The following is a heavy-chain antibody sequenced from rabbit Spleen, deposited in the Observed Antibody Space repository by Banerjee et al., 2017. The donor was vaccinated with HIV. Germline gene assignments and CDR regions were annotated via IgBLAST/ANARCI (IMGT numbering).Heavy chain of an antibody. CDR3: ARDAGSYDYIDVYFNL. Sequence: VESGGGLVKPGTSLTLICTASGFSFSTNYDMCWVRQAPGKGLEWIGCIYTGNGKNYYASWAKGRFTISKASSTMVTLEMTSLTAADTATYFCARDAGSYDYIDVYFNLWGQGTLVTVS. CDR1: GFSFSTNYD. CDR2: IYTGNGKN. J-gene: IGHJ4*01. V-gene: IGHV1S40*01. D-gene: IGHD8-1*01.